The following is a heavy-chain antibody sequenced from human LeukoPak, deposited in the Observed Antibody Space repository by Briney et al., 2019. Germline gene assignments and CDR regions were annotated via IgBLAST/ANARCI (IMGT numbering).Heavy chain of an antibody. CDR1: GGSFSGYY. CDR3: ARGLIAVAGTTALVW. Sequence: PSETLSLTCAVYGGSFSGYYWSWIRQPPGKGLEWIGEINHSGSTNYNPSLKSRVTISVDTSKNQFSLKLSSVAAADTAVYYCARGLIAVAGTTALVWWGQGTLVTVSS. CDR2: INHSGST. J-gene: IGHJ4*02. V-gene: IGHV4-34*01. D-gene: IGHD6-19*01.